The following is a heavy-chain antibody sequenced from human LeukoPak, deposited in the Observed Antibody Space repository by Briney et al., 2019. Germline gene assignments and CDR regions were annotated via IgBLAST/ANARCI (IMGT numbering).Heavy chain of an antibody. V-gene: IGHV3-21*01. CDR3: ARDEPIGYCSSTSCYTSHY. CDR2: ISSSSSYI. CDR1: GFTFSSYS. D-gene: IGHD2-2*02. J-gene: IGHJ4*02. Sequence: GGSLRLSCAASGFTFSSYSMNWVRQAPGKGLEWVSSISSSSSYIYYADSVKGRFTISRDNAKNSLYLQMNSLRAEDTAVYYCARDEPIGYCSSTSCYTSHYWGQGTLVTVSS.